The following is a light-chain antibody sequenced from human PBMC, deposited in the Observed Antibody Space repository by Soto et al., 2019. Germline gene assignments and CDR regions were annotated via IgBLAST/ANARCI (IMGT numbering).Light chain of an antibody. V-gene: IGLV2-8*01. Sequence: QSALTQPPSASGSPGQSVAISCSETSSHVGGYNYVSWYQQHPGKAPKLMIYEVNKRPSGVPDRFSGSKSGNTASLTVSGLQAEDEADYYCSSHAGSNHVVFGGGTKLTVL. CDR3: SSHAGSNHVV. CDR1: SSHVGGYNY. CDR2: EVN. J-gene: IGLJ2*01.